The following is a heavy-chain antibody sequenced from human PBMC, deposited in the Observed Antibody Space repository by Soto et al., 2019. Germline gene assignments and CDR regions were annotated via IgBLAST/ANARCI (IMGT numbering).Heavy chain of an antibody. CDR3: ATWLQREHAYDV. V-gene: IGHV3-53*01. J-gene: IGHJ3*01. CDR2: VYDADGK. CDR1: GMTVSGKKY. Sequence: PGGSLRLSCAVVGMTVSGKKYVAWVRQAPGKGLEWVSGVYDADGKYYADSVKGRFTTSRDSSKTIVYLEMNDLGPEDTAIYYCATWLQREHAYDVWGLGTAVTVSS. D-gene: IGHD1-1*01.